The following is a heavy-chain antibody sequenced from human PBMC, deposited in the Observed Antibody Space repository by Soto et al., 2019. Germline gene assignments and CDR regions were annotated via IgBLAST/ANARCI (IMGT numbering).Heavy chain of an antibody. CDR2: ISWNSGSI. CDR3: AKDVGHDSSSWYYFDY. CDR1: GFTFDDYA. D-gene: IGHD6-13*01. V-gene: IGHV3-9*01. Sequence: PGGSLRLSCAASGFTFDDYAMHWVRQAPGKGLEWVSGISWNSGSIGYADSVKGRFTISRDNAKNSLYLQMNSLRAEDTALYYCAKDVGHDSSSWYYFDYWGQGTLVTVSS. J-gene: IGHJ4*02.